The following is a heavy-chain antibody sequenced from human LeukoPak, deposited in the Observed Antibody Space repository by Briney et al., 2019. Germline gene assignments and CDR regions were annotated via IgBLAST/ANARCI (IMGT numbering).Heavy chain of an antibody. CDR1: GFTFRSYA. CDR2: ISGSGGST. V-gene: IGHV3-23*01. D-gene: IGHD3-10*01. CDR3: AKRVMVRGVTGWFDP. J-gene: IGHJ5*02. Sequence: QSGGSLRLSCAASGFTFRSYAMSWVRQAPGKGLEWVSAISGSGGSTYYADSVKGRFTISRDNSKNTLYLQLNSLRAEDTAVYYCAKRVMVRGVTGWFDPWGQRTLVTVSS.